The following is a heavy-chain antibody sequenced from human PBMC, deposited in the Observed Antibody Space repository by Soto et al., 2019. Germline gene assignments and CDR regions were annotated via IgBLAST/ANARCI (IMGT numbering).Heavy chain of an antibody. CDR1: GGSISSSFY. CDR3: ARYWNGMDV. V-gene: IGHV4-39*07. CDR2: MYSSGST. Sequence: SDTLSLTCTVSGGSISSSFYWDWIRQPPGKGLEWIGNMYSSGSTYYNPSLKSRVTISVDTSKNQFSLKLTSVTAADTAVYYCARYWNGMDVWGQGTTVTVSS. J-gene: IGHJ6*02. D-gene: IGHD1-1*01.